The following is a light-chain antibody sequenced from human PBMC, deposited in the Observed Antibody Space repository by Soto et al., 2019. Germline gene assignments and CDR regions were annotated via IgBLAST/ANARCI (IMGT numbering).Light chain of an antibody. V-gene: IGKV3-15*01. CDR1: QSVSSN. Sequence: EIVLTQSPGTLSLSPGERATLSCRASQSVSSNLAWYQQKPGQAPRLLTYGASTRATGIPARFSGSGSGTEFTLTIRSLQSEDFAVYYCKQYNNWPPTFGQGTKVDIK. CDR2: GAS. CDR3: KQYNNWPPT. J-gene: IGKJ1*01.